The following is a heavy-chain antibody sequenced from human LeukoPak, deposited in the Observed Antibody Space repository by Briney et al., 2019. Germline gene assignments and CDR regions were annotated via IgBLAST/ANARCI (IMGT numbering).Heavy chain of an antibody. CDR1: GFTFTDYW. J-gene: IGHJ4*02. Sequence: PGGSLRLSCVASGFTFTDYWMTWVRQAPGKGLEWVSAISGSGGSTYYADSVKGRFTISRDNSKNTLYLQMNSLRAEDTAVYYCARNCGGDCFWGQGTLVTVSS. V-gene: IGHV3-23*01. D-gene: IGHD2-21*02. CDR2: ISGSGGST. CDR3: ARNCGGDCF.